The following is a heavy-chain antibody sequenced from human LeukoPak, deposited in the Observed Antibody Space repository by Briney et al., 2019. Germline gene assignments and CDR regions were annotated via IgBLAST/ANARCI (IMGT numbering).Heavy chain of an antibody. J-gene: IGHJ4*02. CDR3: AKASFNVVVVADDDY. Sequence: GGSLRLSCAVSGFTFSSYAISWVRQAPGKGLEWVSSISGSGDTTYYADPVKGRFTISRDNSKNTLYLQMNSLRAEDTAVYYCAKASFNVVVVADDDYWGQGTLVTVSS. CDR2: ISGSGDTT. D-gene: IGHD2-15*01. CDR1: GFTFSSYA. V-gene: IGHV3-23*01.